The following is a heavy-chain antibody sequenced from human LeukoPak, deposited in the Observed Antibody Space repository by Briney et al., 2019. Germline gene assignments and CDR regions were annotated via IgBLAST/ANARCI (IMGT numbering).Heavy chain of an antibody. CDR1: GFTFGSYS. CDR2: ISSSSSYI. J-gene: IGHJ4*02. Sequence: PGGSLRLSCAASGFTFGSYSMSWVRQAPGKGLEWVSSISSSSSYIYYADSVKGRFTISRDNAKNLLYLQMNSLRAEDTAVYYCASKALDYFCFDSWGQGTLVTVSS. CDR3: ASKALDYFCFDS. V-gene: IGHV3-21*01. D-gene: IGHD3-16*01.